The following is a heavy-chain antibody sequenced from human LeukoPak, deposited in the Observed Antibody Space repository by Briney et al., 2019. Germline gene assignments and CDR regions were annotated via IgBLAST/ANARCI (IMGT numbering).Heavy chain of an antibody. D-gene: IGHD6-19*01. J-gene: IGHJ6*02. Sequence: PSETLSLTCAVYGGSFSGYYWSWIRQPPGKGLEWIGEINHSGSTNYNPSLKSRVTISVDTSKNQFSLQLNSVTPEDTAVYYCARDTVYSSGWYYDYYYYGMDVWGQGTTVTVSS. CDR2: INHSGST. V-gene: IGHV4-34*01. CDR3: ARDTVYSSGWYYDYYYYGMDV. CDR1: GGSFSGYY.